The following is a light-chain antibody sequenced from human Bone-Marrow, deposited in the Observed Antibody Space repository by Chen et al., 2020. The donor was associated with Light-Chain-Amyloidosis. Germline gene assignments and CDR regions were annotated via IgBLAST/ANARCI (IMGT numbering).Light chain of an antibody. J-gene: IGLJ3*02. Sequence: SYVLTQPSSVSVAPGQTATIACGGNNIGSTSVHWYQQTPGQAPLLVVYDDSDRPSGIPERFAGSNSGNSATQTISRVEAGDEAAYYCQVWDRGSDRPVFGGGTKLTVL. CDR2: DDS. CDR1: NIGSTS. V-gene: IGLV3-21*02. CDR3: QVWDRGSDRPV.